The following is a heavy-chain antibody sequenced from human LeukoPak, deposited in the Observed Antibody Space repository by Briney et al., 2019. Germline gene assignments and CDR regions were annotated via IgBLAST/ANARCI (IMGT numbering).Heavy chain of an antibody. CDR1: GYTFTSYG. D-gene: IGHD5-18*01. J-gene: IGHJ4*02. CDR3: ARGGAQEHSYGSNFDN. Sequence: ASVKVSCKASGYTFTSYGISWVRQAPGQGLEWMGWISAYNGNTNYAQKLQGRVTMTTDTSTSTAYMELRSLRSDDTAIYYCARGGAQEHSYGSNFDNWGQGTLVAVSS. CDR2: ISAYNGNT. V-gene: IGHV1-18*01.